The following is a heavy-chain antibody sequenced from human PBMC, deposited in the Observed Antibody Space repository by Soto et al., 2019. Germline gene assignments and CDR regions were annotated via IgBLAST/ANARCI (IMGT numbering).Heavy chain of an antibody. V-gene: IGHV5-51*01. Sequence: GESLQISCKTSGYSFTSYWIGCVRQMPGKGMEWMGNIYPYDSDTRYSPSFQGQVTISADTSITTAYLQWSGLRASDTAMYFCARHLVGSTRGNFEYWGQGTLVTVSS. CDR2: IYPYDSDT. CDR1: GYSFTSYW. CDR3: ARHLVGSTRGNFEY. J-gene: IGHJ4*01. D-gene: IGHD2-2*01.